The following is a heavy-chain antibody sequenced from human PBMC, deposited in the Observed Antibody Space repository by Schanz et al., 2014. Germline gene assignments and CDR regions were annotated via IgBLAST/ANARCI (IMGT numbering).Heavy chain of an antibody. V-gene: IGHV3-74*02. J-gene: IGHJ4*02. Sequence: EVQLVESGGGLVQPWGSLRLSCEASGFTFSRYWMHWVRQAPGKGLEWVSRLNFDETYTSYADSVKGRFTISRDNAKNTVYLQMTSLRVEDTAVYYCARGGADSAMAHEYWGRGTLVTVSS. CDR3: ARGGADSAMAHEY. CDR2: LNFDETYT. D-gene: IGHD5-18*01. CDR1: GFTFSRYW.